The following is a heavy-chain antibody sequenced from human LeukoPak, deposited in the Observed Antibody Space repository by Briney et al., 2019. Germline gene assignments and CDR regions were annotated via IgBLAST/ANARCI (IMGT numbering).Heavy chain of an antibody. J-gene: IGHJ5*02. CDR1: GFTFSIYG. D-gene: IGHD2-2*01. CDR3: AKLAGSSQLNWFDP. CDR2: ISYDGSNK. V-gene: IGHV3-30*18. Sequence: PGGSLRLSCAASGFTFSIYGMHWVRQAPGKGLEWVAVISYDGSNKYYADSVKGRFTISRDNSKNTLYLQMNSLRAEDTAVYYCAKLAGSSQLNWFDPWGQGTLVTVSS.